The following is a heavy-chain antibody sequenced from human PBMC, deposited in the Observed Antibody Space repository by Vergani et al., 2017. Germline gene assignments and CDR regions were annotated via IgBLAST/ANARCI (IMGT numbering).Heavy chain of an antibody. J-gene: IGHJ5*02. CDR1: GYTFTYRY. CDR2: ITPFNGNT. CDR3: ALAESSTSCINSVCITPETGSWFDP. D-gene: IGHD2-2*01. Sequence: QMQLVQSGAEVKKTGSSVKVSCKASGYTFTYRYLHWVRQAPGQALEWMGWITPFNGNTNYAQEYQDRVTITRDRSMSTAYMELGSLRSEDTAMYYCALAESSTSCINSVCITPETGSWFDPWGQGTLVTVSS. V-gene: IGHV1-45*02.